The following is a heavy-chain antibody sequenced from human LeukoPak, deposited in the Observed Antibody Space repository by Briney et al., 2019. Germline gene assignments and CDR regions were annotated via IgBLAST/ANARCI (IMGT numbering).Heavy chain of an antibody. Sequence: PGGSPRLSCAASGFTFSYYTMHWVRQAPGKGLEWVAVISYDGSNKYYADSVKGRFTISRDNSKNTLYLQMNSLRAEDTAVYYCARVLNYYDSSGYYFSYWGQGTLVTVSS. CDR3: ARVLNYYDSSGYYFSY. CDR2: ISYDGSNK. V-gene: IGHV3-30-3*01. D-gene: IGHD3-22*01. J-gene: IGHJ4*02. CDR1: GFTFSYYT.